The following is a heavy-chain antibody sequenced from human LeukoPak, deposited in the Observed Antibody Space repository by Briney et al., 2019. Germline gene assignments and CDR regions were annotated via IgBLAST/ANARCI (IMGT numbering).Heavy chain of an antibody. J-gene: IGHJ4*02. Sequence: GGSLRLSCAASGFPFSSYAMSWVRQTPGKGLEWVSSMSGGGGSTHYADSVKGRFIISRDNSKNTLFLQMNRLRAEDTARYYCAKVIWASVFGPPDFDHWGQGTLVTVSS. CDR2: MSGGGGST. V-gene: IGHV3-23*01. CDR3: AKVIWASVFGPPDFDH. CDR1: GFPFSSYA. D-gene: IGHD3-3*01.